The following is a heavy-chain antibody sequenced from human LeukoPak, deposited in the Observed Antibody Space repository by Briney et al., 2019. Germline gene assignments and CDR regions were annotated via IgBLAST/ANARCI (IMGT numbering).Heavy chain of an antibody. V-gene: IGHV3-21*01. J-gene: IGHJ4*02. CDR3: AREGGYYFDY. CDR2: ISSGSNYI. Sequence: GGSLRLSCAASGLAFSSYSMNWVRQAPGKGLEWVSHISSGSNYIYYSDSVKGRFTISRDNAKNSLYLQMNSLRAEDTAVYYCAREGGYYFDYWGQGTLVTVSS. CDR1: GLAFSSYS. D-gene: IGHD3-16*01.